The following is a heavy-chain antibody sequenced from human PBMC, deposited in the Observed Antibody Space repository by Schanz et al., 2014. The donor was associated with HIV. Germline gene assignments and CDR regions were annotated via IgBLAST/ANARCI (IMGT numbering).Heavy chain of an antibody. CDR1: GFTFSSYA. J-gene: IGHJ4*02. V-gene: IGHV3-23*01. CDR2: ISGSDGDT. D-gene: IGHD2-2*02. CDR3: AKDPGILPRTYFDS. Sequence: EVQLLESGGGLVQPGGSLRLSCAASGFTFSSYAMTWVRQAPGKGLDWVSTISGSDGDTYYADSVKGRFTISRDNSRNALYLHMNSLRVEDTAVYYCAKDPGILPRTYFDSWGQGTPVTVSS.